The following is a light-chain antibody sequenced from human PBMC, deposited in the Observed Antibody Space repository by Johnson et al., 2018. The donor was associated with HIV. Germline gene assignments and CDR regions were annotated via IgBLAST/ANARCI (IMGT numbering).Light chain of an antibody. CDR2: ENN. V-gene: IGLV1-51*02. Sequence: KVTISCSGSSSNIGNNYVSWYRQLPGTAPKLLIYENNKRPSGIPDRFSGSKSGTSATLGITGLQTGDEADYYCGTWDSRLSAYVFGAGTKVTVL. CDR1: SSNIGNNY. CDR3: GTWDSRLSAYV. J-gene: IGLJ1*01.